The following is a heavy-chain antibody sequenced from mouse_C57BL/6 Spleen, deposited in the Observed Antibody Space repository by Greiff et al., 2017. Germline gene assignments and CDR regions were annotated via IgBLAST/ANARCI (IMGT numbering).Heavy chain of an antibody. D-gene: IGHD3-2*02. CDR1: CYTFPGYW. CDR2: LLPGRGST. Sequence: VKLMESGAELMKPGASVKLSCKATCYTFPGYWIELVKPRPGHGLASLFELLPGRGSTNYNEKFKGKATFTADTSSNTAYMQLSSLTTEDSAIYYCARGDSSGYPFAYWGQGTLVTVAA. V-gene: IGHV1-9*01. J-gene: IGHJ3*01. CDR3: ARGDSSGYPFAY.